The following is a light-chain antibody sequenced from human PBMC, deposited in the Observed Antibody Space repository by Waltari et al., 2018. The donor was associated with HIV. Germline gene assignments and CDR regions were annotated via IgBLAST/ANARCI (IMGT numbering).Light chain of an antibody. CDR3: SSYTSSSTLV. J-gene: IGLJ3*02. CDR2: EVS. V-gene: IGLV2-14*01. CDR1: SSDVGGYNY. Sequence: QSALTQPASVSGSPGQSITIACAGTSSDVGGYNYVSWYKQHPGKATKPMIYEVSNRPSGVSNRFSGSKSGNTASLTISGLQAEDEADYYCSSYTSSSTLVFGGGTKLTVL.